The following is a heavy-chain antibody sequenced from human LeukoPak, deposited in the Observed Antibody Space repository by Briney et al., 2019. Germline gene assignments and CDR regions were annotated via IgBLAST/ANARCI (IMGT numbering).Heavy chain of an antibody. CDR3: VSFYETY. D-gene: IGHD2/OR15-2a*01. CDR1: KFTFSTYL. J-gene: IGHJ4*02. CDR2: IKQDGTEK. V-gene: IGHV3-7*01. Sequence: GGSLRVSCAASKFTFSTYLMSWVRQAPGKGLEWVASIKQDGTEKYYVDSVKGRFTISRDNAKNSLYLQMNSLRAEDTAVYYCVSFYETYWGRGTLVTVSS.